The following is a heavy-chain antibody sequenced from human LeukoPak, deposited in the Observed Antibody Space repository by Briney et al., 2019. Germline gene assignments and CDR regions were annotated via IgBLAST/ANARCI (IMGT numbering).Heavy chain of an antibody. CDR3: ARARGLFGEYYFDY. D-gene: IGHD3-16*01. CDR1: GFPFSSHA. CDR2: ITAGGGTT. Sequence: PGGSLRLSCAASGFPFSSHAMTWVRQTPAKGLECVSSITAGGGTTHYADSVKGRFTISRDNSKNTLYLQMNSLRAEDTAVYYCARARGLFGEYYFDYWGQGTLVTVSS. J-gene: IGHJ4*02. V-gene: IGHV3-23*01.